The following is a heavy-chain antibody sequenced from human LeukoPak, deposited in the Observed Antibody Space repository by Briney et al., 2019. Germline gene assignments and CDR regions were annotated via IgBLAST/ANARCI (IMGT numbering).Heavy chain of an antibody. CDR1: GYTFTGYY. D-gene: IGHD4-11*01. Sequence: ASVKVSCKASGYTFTGYYIHWVRQAPGQGLEWMGWINPNSGGTNHAQKFQGRVTMTRDTSISTAYMELSRLRSDDTAVYYCARDGNSNYGYYYYYMDVWGKGTTVTVSS. CDR3: ARDGNSNYGYYYYYMDV. J-gene: IGHJ6*03. V-gene: IGHV1-2*02. CDR2: INPNSGGT.